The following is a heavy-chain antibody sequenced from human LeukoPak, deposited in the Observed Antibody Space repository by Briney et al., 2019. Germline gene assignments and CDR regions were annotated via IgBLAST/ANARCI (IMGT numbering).Heavy chain of an antibody. V-gene: IGHV3-33*01. D-gene: IGHD6-13*01. Sequence: GGSLRLSCAASGFTFSSYCMHWVRQAPGKGLEWVAVIRYDGSNKYYADSVKGRFTISRDNSKNTLYLQMNSLRAEDTAVYYCARGGDSSSWYYYYGMDVWGQGTTVTVSS. CDR1: GFTFSSYC. J-gene: IGHJ6*02. CDR2: IRYDGSNK. CDR3: ARGGDSSSWYYYYGMDV.